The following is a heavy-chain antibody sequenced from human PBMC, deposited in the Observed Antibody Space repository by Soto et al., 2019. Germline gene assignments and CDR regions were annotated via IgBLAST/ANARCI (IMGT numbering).Heavy chain of an antibody. CDR3: AGVSKPGGGGRAAPIDY. Sequence: QVQLQESGPGLVKPSQTLSLTCTVSGGSISSGGYYWSWIRQHPGKGLEWIGYIYYSGSTYYNPSLKSRVTISVDTSKNQFSLKLSSVTAADTAVYYCAGVSKPGGGGRAAPIDYWGQGTLVTVSS. D-gene: IGHD3-16*01. J-gene: IGHJ4*02. CDR2: IYYSGST. V-gene: IGHV4-31*03. CDR1: GGSISSGGYY.